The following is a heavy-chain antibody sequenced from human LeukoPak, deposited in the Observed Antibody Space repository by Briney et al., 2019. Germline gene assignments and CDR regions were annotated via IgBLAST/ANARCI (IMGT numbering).Heavy chain of an antibody. CDR2: IREDGSEI. CDR1: GFTFNTYW. J-gene: IGHJ4*02. V-gene: IGHV3-7*01. Sequence: SGGSLRLSCVGSGFTFNTYWMKWVRQAPGKGLEWVANIREDGSEIYYLDSVKGRFTIFRDNAKNSLYLQMNGLRAEDTAVYYCARHWAHLDYWGQGTLVTVSS. D-gene: IGHD7-27*01. CDR3: ARHWAHLDY.